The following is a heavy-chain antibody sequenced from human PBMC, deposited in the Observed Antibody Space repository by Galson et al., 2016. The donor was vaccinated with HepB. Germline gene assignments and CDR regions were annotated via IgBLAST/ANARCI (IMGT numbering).Heavy chain of an antibody. D-gene: IGHD5-24*01. CDR1: GFTFDDYA. J-gene: IGHJ4*02. CDR2: IGWNSGRI. Sequence: SLRLSCAASGFTFDDYAMHWVRQVPGRGLEWVSGIGWNSGRIGYADSVKGRFIISRDNAKNSLYLQMNSLRAEDTALYYCAKDRDFHGYNTYYFDDWGQGSLVTVHS. V-gene: IGHV3-9*01. CDR3: AKDRDFHGYNTYYFDD.